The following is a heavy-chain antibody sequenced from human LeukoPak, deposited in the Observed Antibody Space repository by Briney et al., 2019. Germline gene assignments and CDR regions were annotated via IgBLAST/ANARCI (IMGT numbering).Heavy chain of an antibody. CDR3: ARDRSIAVAGTDY. Sequence: SETLSLTCADYGGSFSGYNWSWIRHPPGKRQEWIGEINHSGSTNYNPSLKSRVTISVDTSKNQLSMNLSTVSAADTPVYYCARDRSIAVAGTDYRGQGTLVTVSS. V-gene: IGHV4-34*01. CDR1: GGSFSGYN. CDR2: INHSGST. D-gene: IGHD6-19*01. J-gene: IGHJ4*02.